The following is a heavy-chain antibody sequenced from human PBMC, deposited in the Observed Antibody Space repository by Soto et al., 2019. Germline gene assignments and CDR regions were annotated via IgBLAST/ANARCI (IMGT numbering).Heavy chain of an antibody. Sequence: DVQLLESGGGLVQPGGSLRLSCAASGFTFSSYAMSWVRQAPGKGLEWVSGIGGSGDNTYYADSMKGRFTISRDNSQNTLYLQVNSLRAEDTAVYYCAKLSYSGSSFFPGCWGQGTLVTVSS. J-gene: IGHJ4*02. CDR2: IGGSGDNT. CDR3: AKLSYSGSSFFPGC. V-gene: IGHV3-23*01. CDR1: GFTFSSYA. D-gene: IGHD6-6*01.